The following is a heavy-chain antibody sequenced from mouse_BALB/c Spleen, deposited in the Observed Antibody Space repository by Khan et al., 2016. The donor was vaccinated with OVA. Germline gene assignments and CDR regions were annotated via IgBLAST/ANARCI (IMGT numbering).Heavy chain of an antibody. Sequence: QIQLVQSRAELARPGASVKMSCKASGYTFTSYTIHWVRQRPGQAPEWIGHINPSNDYTNYNQNFKDKATLIVDKSSTTAYMQLSSLTSEDSAVYDCVREGAYHRSDGWFAYWGQGTLVTVSA. J-gene: IGHJ3*01. CDR1: GYTFTSYT. V-gene: IGHV1-4*01. CDR2: INPSNDYT. D-gene: IGHD2-14*01. CDR3: VREGAYHRSDGWFAY.